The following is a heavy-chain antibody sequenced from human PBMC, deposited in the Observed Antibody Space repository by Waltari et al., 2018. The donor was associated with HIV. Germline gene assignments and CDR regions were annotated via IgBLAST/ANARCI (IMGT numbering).Heavy chain of an antibody. CDR3: ARDGPSLTTVTTDAFDI. V-gene: IGHV1-69*01. Sequence: QVQLVQSGAEVKKPGSSVKVSCKASGGPFSSYAISWLRHATGQGLEWMGGIIPIFGTANYAQKFQGRVTITADESTSTAYMELSSLRSEDTAVYYCARDGPSLTTVTTDAFDIWGQGTMVTVSS. J-gene: IGHJ3*02. CDR1: GGPFSSYA. D-gene: IGHD4-17*01. CDR2: IIPIFGTA.